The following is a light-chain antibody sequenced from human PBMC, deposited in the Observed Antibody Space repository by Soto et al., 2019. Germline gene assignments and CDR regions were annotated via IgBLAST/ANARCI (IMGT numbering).Light chain of an antibody. J-gene: IGKJ1*01. CDR1: QSVSSN. CDR2: GAY. CDR3: QQDNNWPPWT. Sequence: EIVMTQSPATLSVSPGERATLSCRASQSVSSNLAWYQQKPGQAPRLLIYGAYTRATGIAARFSGSGSETEFTLTISSLQSEDFAVYYCQQDNNWPPWTCGQGTKVE. V-gene: IGKV3-15*01.